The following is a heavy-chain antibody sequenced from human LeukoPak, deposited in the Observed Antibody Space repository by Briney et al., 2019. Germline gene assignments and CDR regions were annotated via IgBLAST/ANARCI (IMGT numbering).Heavy chain of an antibody. D-gene: IGHD3-22*01. CDR1: GGSISSSNW. Sequence: PSETLSLTCAVSGGSISSSNWWSWVRQPPGKGLEWIGEIYHSGSTYYNPSLKSRVTISVDTSKNQFSLKLTSVTAADTAVYYCARGVTMIVVVIHDWYFDLWGRGTLVTVSS. CDR3: ARGVTMIVVVIHDWYFDL. J-gene: IGHJ2*01. CDR2: IYHSGST. V-gene: IGHV4-4*02.